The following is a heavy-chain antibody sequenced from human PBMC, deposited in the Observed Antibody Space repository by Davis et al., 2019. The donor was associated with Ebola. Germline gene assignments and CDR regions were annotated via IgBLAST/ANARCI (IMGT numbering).Heavy chain of an antibody. V-gene: IGHV4-39*01. CDR3: ARGFNSAAMRVRKTRYYYGMDV. J-gene: IGHJ6*02. Sequence: SETLSLTCTVSGGSISSSSYYWGWIRQPPGKGLEWIGSIYYSGSTYYNPSLKSRVTISVDTSKNQFSLKLSSVTAADTAVYYCARGFNSAAMRVRKTRYYYGMDVWGQGTTVTVSS. D-gene: IGHD2-2*01. CDR1: GGSISSSSYY. CDR2: IYYSGST.